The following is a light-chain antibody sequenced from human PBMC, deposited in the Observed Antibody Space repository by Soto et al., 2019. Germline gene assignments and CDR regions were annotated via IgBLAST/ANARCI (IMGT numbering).Light chain of an antibody. CDR1: QSVSSN. CDR3: QQYNNWWT. V-gene: IGKV3-15*01. Sequence: EIVMTQSPATLSVSPGERATLSCRASQSVSSNLAWYQQKPGQAPRLLIYGASTRATGIPARFSGSGSGTEFPLTISNLQSEDFAVYYCQQYNNWWTFGQGTKVEIK. CDR2: GAS. J-gene: IGKJ1*01.